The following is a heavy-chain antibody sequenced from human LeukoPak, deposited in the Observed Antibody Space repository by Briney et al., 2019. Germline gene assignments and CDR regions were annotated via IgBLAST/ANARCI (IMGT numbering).Heavy chain of an antibody. CDR2: ISYDGSNK. D-gene: IGHD3-16*02. J-gene: IGHJ4*02. V-gene: IGHV3-30*03. Sequence: GRSLRLSCAASGFTFSSYGMHWVRQAPGKGLEWVAVISYDGSNKYYADSVKGRFTISRDNSKNTLYLQMNSLRAEDTTVYYCATVGMITFGGVIVTEYYFDYWGQGTLVTVSS. CDR1: GFTFSSYG. CDR3: ATVGMITFGGVIVTEYYFDY.